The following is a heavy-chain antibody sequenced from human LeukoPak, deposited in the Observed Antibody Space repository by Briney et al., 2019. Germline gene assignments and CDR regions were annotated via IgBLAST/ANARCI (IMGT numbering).Heavy chain of an antibody. CDR1: GFTFSSYE. V-gene: IGHV3-48*03. J-gene: IGHJ4*02. Sequence: GGSLRLSCAASGFTFSSYEMNWVRQAPGKGLEWVSYISSSGSTINYADSVKGRFTISRDNAKNSLYLQMNSLRAEDTAVYYCARAHRIQLWSQSYYFDYWGQGTLVTVSS. CDR3: ARAHRIQLWSQSYYFDY. CDR2: ISSSGSTI. D-gene: IGHD5-18*01.